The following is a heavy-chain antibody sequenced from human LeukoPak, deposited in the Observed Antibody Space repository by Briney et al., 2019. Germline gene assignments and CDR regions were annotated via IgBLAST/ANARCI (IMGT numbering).Heavy chain of an antibody. D-gene: IGHD6-13*01. V-gene: IGHV3-23*01. CDR1: GFTFSSYA. Sequence: GGSLRLSCAASGFTFSSYAMSWVRQAPGKGLEWVSAISGSGGSTYYADSVKGRFTISRDNSKNTLYLQMNRLRAEDTAVYYCAKDLQQLVPHSWFDPWGQGTLVTVSS. J-gene: IGHJ5*02. CDR3: AKDLQQLVPHSWFDP. CDR2: ISGSGGST.